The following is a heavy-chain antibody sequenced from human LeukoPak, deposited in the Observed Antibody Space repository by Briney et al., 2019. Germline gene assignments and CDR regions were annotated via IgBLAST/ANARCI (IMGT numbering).Heavy chain of an antibody. J-gene: IGHJ5*02. CDR1: GGSISSYY. Sequence: KPSETLSLTCTVSGGSISSYYWSWIRQPPGKGLEWIGYIYYSGSTNYNPSLKSRVTISVDTSKNQFSLKLSSVTAADTAVYYCARDQTYYDFWSGYYGFDPWGQGTLVTVSS. CDR2: IYYSGST. V-gene: IGHV4-59*01. CDR3: ARDQTYYDFWSGYYGFDP. D-gene: IGHD3-3*01.